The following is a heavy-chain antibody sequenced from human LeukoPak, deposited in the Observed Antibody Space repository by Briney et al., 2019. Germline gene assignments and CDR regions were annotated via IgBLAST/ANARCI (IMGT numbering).Heavy chain of an antibody. V-gene: IGHV3-21*01. J-gene: IGHJ4*02. CDR1: GFTLSSYS. CDR3: ARDTGIAVAGSTYDY. CDR2: ISSSSSYI. Sequence: GGSLRLSCAASGFTLSSYSMNWVRQAPGKGLEWVSSISSSSSYIYYADSVKGRFTISRDNAKNSLYLQMNSLRAEDTAVYYCARDTGIAVAGSTYDYWGQGTLVTVSS. D-gene: IGHD6-19*01.